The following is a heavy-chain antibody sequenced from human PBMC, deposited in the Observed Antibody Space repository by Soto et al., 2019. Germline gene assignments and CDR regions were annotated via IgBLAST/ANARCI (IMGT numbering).Heavy chain of an antibody. D-gene: IGHD2-15*01. CDR3: ARPPLPGYSIHFNS. Sequence: GESLKISCKGSGGSLSDQWIGWVRHTPDKGLEWIGFVFLADSDARYSPAFQGHVTMSADRSSTYLQWSSLKASDTALYYCARPPLPGYSIHFNSWGQGTLVTVSS. CDR2: VFLADSDA. J-gene: IGHJ4*02. CDR1: GGSLSDQW. V-gene: IGHV5-51*01.